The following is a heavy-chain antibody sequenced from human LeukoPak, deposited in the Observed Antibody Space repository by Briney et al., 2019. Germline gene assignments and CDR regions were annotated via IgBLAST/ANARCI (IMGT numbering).Heavy chain of an antibody. J-gene: IGHJ3*02. CDR1: GGTFSSYA. D-gene: IGHD3-22*01. CDR3: ARAFGDSRKDDAFDI. V-gene: IGHV1-69*05. Sequence: SVKVSCKASGGTFSSYAISWVRQAPGQGLEWTGKIIPIFGTANYAQKFQGRVTITTDESTSTAYMELSSLRSEDTAVYYCARAFGDSRKDDAFDIWGQGTMVTVSS. CDR2: IIPIFGTA.